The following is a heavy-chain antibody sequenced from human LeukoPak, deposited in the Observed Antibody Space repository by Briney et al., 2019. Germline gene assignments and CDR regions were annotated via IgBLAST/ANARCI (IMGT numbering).Heavy chain of an antibody. CDR3: ARGRKAYYGSGTLVGY. D-gene: IGHD3-10*01. V-gene: IGHV4-34*01. CDR1: GGSFSGYY. J-gene: IGHJ4*02. Sequence: PSETLSLTCAVYGGSFSGYYWSLIRQPPGKGLEWIGEINHSGSTNYNPSLKSRVTISVDTSKNQFSLKLSSVTAADTAVYYCARGRKAYYGSGTLVGYWGQGTLVTVSS. CDR2: INHSGST.